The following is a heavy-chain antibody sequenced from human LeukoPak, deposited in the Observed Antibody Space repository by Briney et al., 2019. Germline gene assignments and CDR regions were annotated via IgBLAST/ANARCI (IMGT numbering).Heavy chain of an antibody. D-gene: IGHD3-10*02. CDR1: GFTFSTSG. V-gene: IGHV3-30*18. Sequence: PGGSLRLSCAASGFTFSTSGMHWIRQAPGKGLEWVAVISYDGGNTYYADSVKGRFTISRDNSKNTVFLQMHSLRGDDTAVYYCVKFVRYYFDYWGQGTLATVSS. J-gene: IGHJ4*02. CDR2: ISYDGGNT. CDR3: VKFVRYYFDY.